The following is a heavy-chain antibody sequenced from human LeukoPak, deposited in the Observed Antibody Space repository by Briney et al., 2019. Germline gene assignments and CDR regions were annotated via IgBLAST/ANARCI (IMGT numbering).Heavy chain of an antibody. Sequence: GGSLRLSCAASGFTFSSYAMHWVRQPPGKGLEWVTMTSYDGSTQYYTDSVKGRFTISRDNSKNTLYLQMNSLRTEDTALYYCARDHSLEYGNWFDPWGQGTLVTVSS. CDR2: TSYDGSTQ. CDR3: ARDHSLEYGNWFDP. J-gene: IGHJ5*02. D-gene: IGHD3-3*01. V-gene: IGHV3-30*04. CDR1: GFTFSSYA.